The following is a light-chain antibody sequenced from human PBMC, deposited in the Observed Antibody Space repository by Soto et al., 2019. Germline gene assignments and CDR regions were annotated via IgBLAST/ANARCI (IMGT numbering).Light chain of an antibody. V-gene: IGKV1D-12*01. CDR2: GAS. CDR3: QQAYTSPRT. J-gene: IGKJ1*01. CDR1: QDISHY. Sequence: DIPVTQSPSSVSASVGDRVTITCRASQDISHYLAWYQQKPGKAPKLLIYGASSLQSGVPSRFSGSGSGTDFTLTISSLQPEEFATVYCQQAYTSPRTFGQGTKVDIQ.